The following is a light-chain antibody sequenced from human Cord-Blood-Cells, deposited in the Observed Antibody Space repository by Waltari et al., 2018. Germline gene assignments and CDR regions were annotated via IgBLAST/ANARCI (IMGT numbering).Light chain of an antibody. J-gene: IGKJ4*01. CDR2: AAS. V-gene: IGKV1-39*01. CDR1: QSISSY. CDR3: QQSYSTPPIT. Sequence: SLSASVGDRVTITCRASQSISSYLNWYQQKPGKAPKLLIYAASSLQSGVPSRFSGSGSGTDFTLTISSLQPEDFATYYCQQSYSTPPITFGGGTKVEIK.